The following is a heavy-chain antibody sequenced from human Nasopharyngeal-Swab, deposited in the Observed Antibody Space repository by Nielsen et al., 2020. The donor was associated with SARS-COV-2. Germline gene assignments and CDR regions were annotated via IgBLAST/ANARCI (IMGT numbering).Heavy chain of an antibody. V-gene: IGHV7-4-1*02. CDR2: INTNTGNP. Sequence: ASVKVSCKASVYTFTSYSMNWVRQAPGQGLEWMGWINTNTGNPTYAQGFTGRFVFSLDTSVSTAYLQISSLKAEDTAVYYCARGRAIAVAGTWGYNWFDPWGQGTLVTVSS. J-gene: IGHJ5*02. CDR3: ARGRAIAVAGTWGYNWFDP. D-gene: IGHD6-19*01. CDR1: VYTFTSYS.